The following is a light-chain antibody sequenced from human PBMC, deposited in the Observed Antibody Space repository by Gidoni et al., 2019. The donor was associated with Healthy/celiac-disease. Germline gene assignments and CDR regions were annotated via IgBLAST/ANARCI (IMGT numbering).Light chain of an antibody. CDR2: AAS. CDR1: QSISSY. CDR3: QQSYSPFT. V-gene: IGKV1-39*01. Sequence: DIHLTQSPSSLSASVGDRVTITCRASQSISSYLNWYQQKPGKAPKLLIYAASSLQSGVPSRFSGSGSGTDFTLTISSLQPEDFATYYCQQSYSPFTFXPXTKVDIK. J-gene: IGKJ3*01.